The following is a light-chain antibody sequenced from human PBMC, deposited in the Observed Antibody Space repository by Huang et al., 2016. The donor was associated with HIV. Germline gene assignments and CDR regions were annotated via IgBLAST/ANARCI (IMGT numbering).Light chain of an antibody. V-gene: IGKV3-15*01. CDR2: GAS. Sequence: EIVMTQSPATLSVSPGERATLSCRASQSVSSDLAWYQQKPGQPPRLLIFGASTRATGVPARFSGSGSGTEFTLTISSLQSEGFAVYYCQQYNNWPPTVGQGTKVEIK. CDR3: QQYNNWPPT. J-gene: IGKJ1*01. CDR1: QSVSSD.